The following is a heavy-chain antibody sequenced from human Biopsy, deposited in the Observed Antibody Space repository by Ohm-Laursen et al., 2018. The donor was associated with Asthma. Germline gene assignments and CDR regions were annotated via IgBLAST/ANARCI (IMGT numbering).Heavy chain of an antibody. V-gene: IGHV1-24*01. CDR2: NDHEEGGT. CDR1: GYSLTDLS. Sequence: ASVTVSCKISGYSLTDLSMHWVRQAPGQGLEWMGGNDHEEGGTVNARRFQGRVTMTEDTSTDTAYMELSSLSSDDTAVYYCASDFPKDYVRYNFQFWGQGTLVTVSS. D-gene: IGHD4-17*01. CDR3: ASDFPKDYVRYNFQF. J-gene: IGHJ4*02.